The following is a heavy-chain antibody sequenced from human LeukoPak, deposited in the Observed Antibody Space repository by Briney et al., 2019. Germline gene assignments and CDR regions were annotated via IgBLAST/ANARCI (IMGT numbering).Heavy chain of an antibody. Sequence: GGSLRLSCAASGFTFSNYGLSWVRQAPGKGLEWVSGITGSGGSTYYADSVKGRLTISRDNSKNTLYLQMNSLRAEDTAVYYCARPLHDYENWFDPWAQGTLVTVSS. J-gene: IGHJ5*02. D-gene: IGHD4-17*01. CDR3: ARPLHDYENWFDP. V-gene: IGHV3-23*01. CDR1: GFTFSNYG. CDR2: ITGSGGST.